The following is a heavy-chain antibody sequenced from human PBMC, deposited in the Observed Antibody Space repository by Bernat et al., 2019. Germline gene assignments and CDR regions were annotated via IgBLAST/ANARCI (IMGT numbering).Heavy chain of an antibody. D-gene: IGHD6-13*01. CDR3: ARGRDSSSWYEGGDFDY. CDR2: INHSGST. CDR1: GGSFSGYY. J-gene: IGHJ4*02. Sequence: QVQLQQWGAGLLKPSETLSLTCAVYGGSFSGYYWSWIRQPPGKGLEWIGEINHSGSTNYNPSLKSRVTISVDTSKNQFSLKLSSVTAADTAVYYCARGRDSSSWYEGGDFDYWGQGTLVTVSS. V-gene: IGHV4-34*01.